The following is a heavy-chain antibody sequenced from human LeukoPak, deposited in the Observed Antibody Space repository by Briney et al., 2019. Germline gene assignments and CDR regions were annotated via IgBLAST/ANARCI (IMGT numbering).Heavy chain of an antibody. CDR3: AKDSSSRYYCAY. CDR2: ISGSGGST. CDR1: GFTFSSYA. V-gene: IGHV3-23*01. J-gene: IGHJ4*02. D-gene: IGHD6-13*01. Sequence: GGSLRLSCAASGFTFSSYAMSWVRQAPGKGLEWVSAISGSGGSTYYADSVKGRFTISRDNSKKTLYLQMNSLRAEDTAVYYCAKDSSSRYYCAYGGQGTLVTVSS.